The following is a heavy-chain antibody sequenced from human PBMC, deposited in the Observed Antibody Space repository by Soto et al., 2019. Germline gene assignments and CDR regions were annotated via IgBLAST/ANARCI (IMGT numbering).Heavy chain of an antibody. CDR1: GFTFSSYA. Sequence: GGSLRLSCAASGFTFSSYAMSWVRQAPGKGLEWVSAISGSGGSTYYADSVKGRFTISRDNSKNTMNLQMNSLRAEDTAVYYCAKSLRSYRAVADFDYWGQGTLVTVSS. V-gene: IGHV3-23*01. D-gene: IGHD6-19*01. CDR3: AKSLRSYRAVADFDY. CDR2: ISGSGGST. J-gene: IGHJ4*02.